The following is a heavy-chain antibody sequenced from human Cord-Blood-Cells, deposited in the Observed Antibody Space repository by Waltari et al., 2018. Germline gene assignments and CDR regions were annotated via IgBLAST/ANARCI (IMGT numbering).Heavy chain of an antibody. CDR2: IKPNSGSK. D-gene: IGHD6-13*01. CDR3: ARDLRDGQQLVDY. CDR1: GYTFTGYY. Sequence: QVQLVQSGAEVKKPGASVKVSCKASGYTFTGYYMHWARQAPGQGLEWMGGIKPNSGSKNNAQKFQGRVTMTRDTSISTAYMELSRLRSDDTAVYYCARDLRDGQQLVDYWGQGTLVTVSS. V-gene: IGHV1-2*02. J-gene: IGHJ4*02.